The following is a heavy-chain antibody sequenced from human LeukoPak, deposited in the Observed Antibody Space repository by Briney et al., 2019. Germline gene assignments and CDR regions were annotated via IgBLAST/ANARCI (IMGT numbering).Heavy chain of an antibody. J-gene: IGHJ4*02. D-gene: IGHD3-22*01. Sequence: SLRLSCAASGFTFDDYAMHWVRQAPGKGLEWVSGISWNSGSIGYADSVKGRFTISRDNAKNSLYLQMNSLRAEDTALYYCAKDNYYYDSSGLGYWGQGTLVTVSS. CDR2: ISWNSGSI. V-gene: IGHV3-9*01. CDR1: GFTFDDYA. CDR3: AKDNYYYDSSGLGY.